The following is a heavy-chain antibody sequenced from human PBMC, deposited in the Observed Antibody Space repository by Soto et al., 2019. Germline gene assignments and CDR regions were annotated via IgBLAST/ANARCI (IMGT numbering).Heavy chain of an antibody. CDR2: IYYSGST. D-gene: IGHD6-13*01. CDR3: ASSALRGYSSSSGY. Sequence: QLQLQESGLGLVKPSETLSLTCTVSGGSISSSSYYWGWIRQPPGKGLEWIGSIYYSGSTYYNPSRKRRGTIPLDTSKNQYALKLSSVTAADTAAYYCASSALRGYSSSSGYWGQGTLVTVSS. J-gene: IGHJ4*02. CDR1: GGSISSSSYY. V-gene: IGHV4-39*01.